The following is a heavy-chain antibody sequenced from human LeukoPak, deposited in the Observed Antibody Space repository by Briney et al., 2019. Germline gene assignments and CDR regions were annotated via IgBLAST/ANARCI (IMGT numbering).Heavy chain of an antibody. CDR2: ISYDGSNK. CDR1: GFTFSSYG. D-gene: IGHD3-10*01. CDR3: AKDGRFGELSLDY. Sequence: PGGSLRLSCAASGFTFSSYGMHWVRQAPGKGLEWVAVISYDGSNKYYADSVKGRFTISRDNSKNTLYLQMNSLRAEDTAVYYCAKDGRFGELSLDYWGQGTLVTVSS. J-gene: IGHJ4*02. V-gene: IGHV3-30*18.